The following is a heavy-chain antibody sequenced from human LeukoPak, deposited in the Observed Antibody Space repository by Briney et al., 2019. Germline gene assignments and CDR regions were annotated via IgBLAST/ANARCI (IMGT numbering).Heavy chain of an antibody. V-gene: IGHV4-39*07. J-gene: IGHJ5*02. CDR2: IYYSGST. CDR3: ARDGTSISNWFDP. CDR1: GGSISSYY. D-gene: IGHD3-3*02. Sequence: SETLSLTCTVSGGSISSYYWSWIRQPPGKGLEWIGSIYYSGSTYYNPSLKSRVTISVDTSKNQFSLKLSSVTAADTAVYYCARDGTSISNWFDPWGQGTLVTVSS.